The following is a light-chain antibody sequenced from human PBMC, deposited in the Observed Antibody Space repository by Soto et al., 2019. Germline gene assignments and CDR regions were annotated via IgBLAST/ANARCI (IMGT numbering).Light chain of an antibody. CDR1: QSISSW. CDR3: EQYNGFSS. J-gene: IGKJ1*01. Sequence: DIQMTQSPSTLSASVGDRVTITCRASQSISSWLAWYQQKPGKAPKLLIYDASSLESGVPSRFSGSGSGTEFTLTISSLQSDDFATYYCEQYNGFSSVGQGTKVEIK. V-gene: IGKV1-5*01. CDR2: DAS.